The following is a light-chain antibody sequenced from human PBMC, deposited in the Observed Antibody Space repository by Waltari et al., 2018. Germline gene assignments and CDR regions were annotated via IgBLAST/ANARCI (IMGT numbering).Light chain of an antibody. V-gene: IGKV1-12*01. CDR3: QQVNSCPLT. CDR1: QGISSR. Sequence: DIQMTQSPSSVSASVGDRLTLTCRASQGISSRLAWYQQKPGKAPKLLIYDASRLHRGVPSRFSGSGSGTDFTLTIRSLQPEDFATYYCQQVNSCPLTFGHGTKVEVK. J-gene: IGKJ1*01. CDR2: DAS.